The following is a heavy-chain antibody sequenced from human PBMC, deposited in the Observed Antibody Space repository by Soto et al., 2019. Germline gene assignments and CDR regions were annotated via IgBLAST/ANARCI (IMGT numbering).Heavy chain of an antibody. Sequence: QVQLVESGGGVVRPGGSLRLSCAASGFTFSDYYMSWIRQAPGKGLEWVSFINPTISTIYYADSVKGRFTISRDNAKNSLYLQMNSLRAEDTAVYYCVREAITAMVFDYWGQGALVTVSS. CDR1: GFTFSDYY. V-gene: IGHV3-11*01. D-gene: IGHD5-18*01. J-gene: IGHJ4*02. CDR3: VREAITAMVFDY. CDR2: INPTISTI.